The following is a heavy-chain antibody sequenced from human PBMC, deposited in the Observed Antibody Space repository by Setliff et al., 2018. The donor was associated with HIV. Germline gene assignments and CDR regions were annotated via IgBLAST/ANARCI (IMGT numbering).Heavy chain of an antibody. D-gene: IGHD1-1*01. CDR2: INAGNGNT. J-gene: IGHJ5*02. V-gene: IGHV1-3*01. CDR3: AGGLVSQKVPFDP. CDR1: GYTFTNYA. Sequence: ASVKVSCKASGYTFTNYAMHWVRQAPGQRLEWMGWINAGNGNTNFAPKFQGRVTITADESTSTAYMELSSLGSEDTAVYYCAGGLVSQKVPFDPWGQGTLVTVSS.